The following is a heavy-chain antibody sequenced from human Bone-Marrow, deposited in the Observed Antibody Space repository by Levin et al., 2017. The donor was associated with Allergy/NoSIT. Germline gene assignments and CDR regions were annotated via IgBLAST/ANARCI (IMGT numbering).Heavy chain of an antibody. Sequence: PGGSLRLSCEASGFTFSLYGMHWVRQAPGKGLEWVAMESYDGNIEHYADSVKGRFTISRNNANNTLYLQMNSLRAEDTAVYYCAKCGSIGARAGPCKYWGQGTLVIVSS. CDR2: ESYDGNIE. CDR3: AKCGSIGARAGPCKY. D-gene: IGHD6-6*01. V-gene: IGHV3-30*18. CDR1: GFTFSLYG. J-gene: IGHJ4*02.